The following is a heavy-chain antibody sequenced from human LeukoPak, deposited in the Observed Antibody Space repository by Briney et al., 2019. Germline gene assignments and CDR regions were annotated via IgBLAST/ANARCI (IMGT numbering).Heavy chain of an antibody. Sequence: GGTPRLSCAASGFTFYDYGMSWVRQAPGKGLEWVSGINWSGGSTDYADSVKGRFTISRDNAKNSLYLQMKSLRAEDQALYNCARDPVSGPRYSGSLIGGLDYWGQGALVTVSS. CDR3: ARDPVSGPRYSGSLIGGLDY. CDR2: INWSGGST. D-gene: IGHD1-26*01. CDR1: GFTFYDYG. J-gene: IGHJ4*02. V-gene: IGHV3-20*01.